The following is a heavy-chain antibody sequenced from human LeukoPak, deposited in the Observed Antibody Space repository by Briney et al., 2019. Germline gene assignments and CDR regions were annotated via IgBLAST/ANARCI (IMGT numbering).Heavy chain of an antibody. CDR3: ARDGVVVVPAAIRTGYYYYMDV. V-gene: IGHV1-69*13. D-gene: IGHD2-2*02. CDR1: GGTFSSYA. CDR2: IIPIFGTA. J-gene: IGHJ6*03. Sequence: ASVKVPCKASGGTFSSYAISWVRQAPGQGLEWMGGIIPIFGTANYAQKFQGRVTITADESTSTAYMELSSLRSEDTAVYYCARDGVVVVPAAIRTGYYYYMDVWGKGTTVTVSS.